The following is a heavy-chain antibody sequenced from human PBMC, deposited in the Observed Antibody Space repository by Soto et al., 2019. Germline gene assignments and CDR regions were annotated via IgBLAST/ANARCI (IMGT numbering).Heavy chain of an antibody. CDR2: IYYSGST. CDR1: GGSVSSYY. Sequence: SETLSLTCTVSGGSVSSYYWSWIRQPPGKGLEWIGYIYYSGSTNYNPSLKSRVTISVDTSRNQFSLKLSSVTAADTAVYYCARENSSTWKNYYYYYGMDVWGQGTTVTVSS. J-gene: IGHJ6*02. V-gene: IGHV4-59*02. CDR3: ARENSSTWKNYYYYYGMDV. D-gene: IGHD6-13*01.